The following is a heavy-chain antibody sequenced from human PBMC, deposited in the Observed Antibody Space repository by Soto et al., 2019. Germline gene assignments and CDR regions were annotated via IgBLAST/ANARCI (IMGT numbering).Heavy chain of an antibody. CDR2: IGGSGGST. V-gene: IGHV3-23*01. D-gene: IGHD3-3*01. CDR1: GFTFSSYA. CDR3: AKDLLRLLEWYYYGMDV. Sequence: GGSLRLSCAASGFTFSSYAMSWVRQAPGKGLEWVSAIGGSGGSTYYADSVKGRCTISRDNSKNTLYLQMNSLRAEDTAVSYCAKDLLRLLEWYYYGMDVWGQGTTVTVSS. J-gene: IGHJ6*02.